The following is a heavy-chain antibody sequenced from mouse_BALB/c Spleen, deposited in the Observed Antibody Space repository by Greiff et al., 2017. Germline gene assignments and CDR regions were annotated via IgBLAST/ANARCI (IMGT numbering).Heavy chain of an antibody. V-gene: IGHV5-6-3*01. J-gene: IGHJ4*01. Sequence: EVKLVESGGGLVQPGGSLKLSCAASGFTFSSYGMFWVRQTPDKRLELVATINSNGGSTYYPDSVKGRFTFSRDNAKNTLYLQMSSLKSEDTAMYYCAKDGAYYYAMDDWGEGTSVTVSS. CDR2: INSNGGST. CDR3: AKDGAYYYAMDD. CDR1: GFTFSSYG.